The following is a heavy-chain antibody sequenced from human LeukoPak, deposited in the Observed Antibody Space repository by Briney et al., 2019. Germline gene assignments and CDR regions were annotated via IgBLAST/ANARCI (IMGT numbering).Heavy chain of an antibody. D-gene: IGHD3-22*01. CDR3: ARCSSGYYGTLFDY. Sequence: PSQTLSLTCAVSGGSISSGGYSWSWIRQPLGKGLEWIGYIYHSGSTYYNPSLKSRVTISVDRSKNQFSLKLSSVTAADTAVYYCARCSSGYYGTLFDYWGQGTLVTVSS. CDR2: IYHSGST. V-gene: IGHV4-30-2*01. CDR1: GGSISSGGYS. J-gene: IGHJ4*02.